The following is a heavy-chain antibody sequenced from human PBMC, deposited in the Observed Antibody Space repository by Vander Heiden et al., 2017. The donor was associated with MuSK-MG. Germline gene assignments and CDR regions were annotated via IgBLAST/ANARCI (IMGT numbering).Heavy chain of an antibody. CDR3: ATYYYDSSGWFNWFDP. D-gene: IGHD3-22*01. Sequence: QVQLVQSGAEVKKPGASVKVSCKVSGYTLTELSMHWVRQAPGKGLEWMGGFDPEDGETIYAQKFQGRVTMTEDTSTDTAYMELSSLRSEDTAVYYCATYYYDSSGWFNWFDPWGQGTLVTVSS. CDR2: FDPEDGET. CDR1: GYTLTELS. V-gene: IGHV1-24*01. J-gene: IGHJ5*02.